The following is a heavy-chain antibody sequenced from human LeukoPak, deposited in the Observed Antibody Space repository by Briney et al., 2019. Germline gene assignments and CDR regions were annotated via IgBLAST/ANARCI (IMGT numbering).Heavy chain of an antibody. J-gene: IGHJ4*02. CDR1: GYTFTKYV. D-gene: IGHD2-21*01. V-gene: IGHV1-3*01. CDR2: INAGNGDT. Sequence: ASVKVSCKASGYTFTKYVVNWVRQAPGQRPEWMGWINAGNGDTKYSQNFQDRVTLTRDTSANTAYMELSSLTSEDTALYYCARDDCGDTCYPGGYWGQGTLVTVSS. CDR3: ARDDCGDTCYPGGY.